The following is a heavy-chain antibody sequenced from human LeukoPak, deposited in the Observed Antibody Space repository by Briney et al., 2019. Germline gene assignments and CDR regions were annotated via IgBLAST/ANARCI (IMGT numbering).Heavy chain of an antibody. CDR2: INPNSGGT. CDR1: GYTFTGYY. V-gene: IGHV1-2*02. Sequence: ASVKVSCKASGYTFTGYYMHWVRQAPGQGLEWMGWINPNSGGTNYAQKFQGRVTMTRDTSISTAYMELSRLRSDDTAVYYCALVPAAHEYYFDYWGQGTLVTVSS. CDR3: ALVPAAHEYYFDY. D-gene: IGHD2-2*01. J-gene: IGHJ4*02.